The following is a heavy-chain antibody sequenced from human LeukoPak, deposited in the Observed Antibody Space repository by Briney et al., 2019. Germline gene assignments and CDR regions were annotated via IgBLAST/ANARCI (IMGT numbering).Heavy chain of an antibody. J-gene: IGHJ4*02. V-gene: IGHV3-23*01. CDR2: ISGSGDNT. CDR3: TIFNY. D-gene: IGHD3-3*02. Sequence: GGSLRLSCEASGFSFSNYFISWVRQAPGKGLEWVSSISGSGDNTHYADSVKGRFTISRDNSKSTLYLQMQSLRAEDTAVYYCTIFNYWGQGTLVTVSS. CDR1: GFSFSNYF.